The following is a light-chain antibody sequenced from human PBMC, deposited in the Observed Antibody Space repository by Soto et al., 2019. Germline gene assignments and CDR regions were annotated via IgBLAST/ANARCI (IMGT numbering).Light chain of an antibody. CDR1: QSLLHTDGRTY. CDR2: EVF. Sequence: DLVMTQTPPSLSVTPGQPASISCNSSQSLLHTDGRTYLNWYLQKSGQSPQLLIYEVFNRFSGVSDRFSGRGSWTDFTLKISRVEAEDVGVYYCMQNIELPWTFGQGTKVGVK. V-gene: IGKV2D-29*02. J-gene: IGKJ1*01. CDR3: MQNIELPWT.